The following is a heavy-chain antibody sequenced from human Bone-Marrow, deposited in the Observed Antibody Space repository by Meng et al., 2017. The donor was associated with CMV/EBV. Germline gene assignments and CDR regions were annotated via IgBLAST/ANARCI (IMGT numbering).Heavy chain of an antibody. CDR1: GFTFSSYA. D-gene: IGHD4-11*01. J-gene: IGHJ6*02. V-gene: IGHV3-30-3*01. CDR3: AKGTTTVTTGHYYYYGMDV. CDR2: ISYDGSNK. Sequence: GGSLRLSCAASGFTFSSYAMHWVRQAPGKGLEWVAVISYDGSNKYYADSVKGRFTISRDNSKNTLYLQMNSLRAEDTAVYYCAKGTTTVTTGHYYYYGMDVWGQGTTVTVPS.